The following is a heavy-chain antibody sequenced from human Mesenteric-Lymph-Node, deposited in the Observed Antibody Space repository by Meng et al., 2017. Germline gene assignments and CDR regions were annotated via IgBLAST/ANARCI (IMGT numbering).Heavy chain of an antibody. J-gene: IGHJ4*02. D-gene: IGHD2-15*01. CDR3: ARQVGPDF. Sequence: GESLKISCAASGFTFSSYAMSWVRQAPGKGLEWVSLIRTDGTTTNYADSVKGRFTISRDNSRNTLYLQMNSLRAEDTAVYYCARQVGPDFWGQGILVTVSS. CDR1: GFTFSSYA. V-gene: IGHV3-23*01. CDR2: IRTDGTTT.